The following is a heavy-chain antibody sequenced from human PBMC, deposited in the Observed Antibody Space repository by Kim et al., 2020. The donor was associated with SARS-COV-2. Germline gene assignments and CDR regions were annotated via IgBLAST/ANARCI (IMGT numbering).Heavy chain of an antibody. Sequence: ASVKVSCKVSGYTLTELSMHWVRQAPGKGLEWMGGFDPEDVETIYAQNFQGRVTMTEDTSTDTAYMELSSLRSEDTAVYYCVAGVAVAGRSSDYHYHYGMDVWGQGTTVTVSS. CDR3: VAGVAVAGRSSDYHYHYGMDV. J-gene: IGHJ6*02. CDR2: FDPEDVET. CDR1: GYTLTELS. V-gene: IGHV1-24*01. D-gene: IGHD6-19*01.